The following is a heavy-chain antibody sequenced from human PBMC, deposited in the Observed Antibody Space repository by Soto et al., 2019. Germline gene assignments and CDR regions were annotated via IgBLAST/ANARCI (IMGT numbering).Heavy chain of an antibody. J-gene: IGHJ4*02. Sequence: QVQLQESGPGLVKVSGTLSLTCAVSGGSISSSNWWSWVRQPPGKGLQWIGEIYHRGGTNYNPSLTRRFTMSLNKSKNKFSLKLRSVTAADSAVYYCARGIYASKFDDWGQGTLVTVSS. CDR3: ARGIYASKFDD. CDR2: IYHRGGT. D-gene: IGHD2-2*01. V-gene: IGHV4-4*02. CDR1: GGSISSSNW.